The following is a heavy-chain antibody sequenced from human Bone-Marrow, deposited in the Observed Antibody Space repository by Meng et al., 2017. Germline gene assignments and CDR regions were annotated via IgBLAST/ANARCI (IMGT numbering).Heavy chain of an antibody. J-gene: IGHJ4*02. CDR1: GFTFTTYW. D-gene: IGHD1-26*01. Sequence: GALKISCTASGFTFTTYWMSWVRQAPGKGLEWVANLKQDGSEKFYVGSAKGRFTISRDDAKNSLYLQMNSLRAEDTAIYYCASLSPSYWYFPYWGQGTLVTVSS. CDR3: ASLSPSYWYFPY. CDR2: LKQDGSEK. V-gene: IGHV3-7*01.